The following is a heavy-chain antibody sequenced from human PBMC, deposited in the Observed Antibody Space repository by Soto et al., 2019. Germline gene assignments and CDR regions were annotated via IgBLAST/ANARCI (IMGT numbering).Heavy chain of an antibody. CDR2: IIPIFGTA. CDR3: ARDAGIAAAGTHPFGYYYGMDV. D-gene: IGHD6-13*01. V-gene: IGHV1-69*13. Sequence: SVKVSCKASGGTFSSYAISWVRQAPGQGLEWMGGIIPIFGTANYAQKFQGRVTITADESTSTAYMELSSLRSEDTAVYYCARDAGIAAAGTHPFGYYYGMDVWGQGTTVTV. J-gene: IGHJ6*02. CDR1: GGTFSSYA.